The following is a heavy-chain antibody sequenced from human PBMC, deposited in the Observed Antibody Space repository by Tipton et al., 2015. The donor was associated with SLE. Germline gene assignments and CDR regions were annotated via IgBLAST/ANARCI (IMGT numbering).Heavy chain of an antibody. CDR3: ARGAPRYFDY. V-gene: IGHV4-39*07. Sequence: TLSLTCTVSGGSISSNSYYWGWIRQPPGKGLEWFRSIYYSGSTYYNPSLKSRVTISVDTSKNQFSLKLSSVTAADTAVYYCARGAPRYFDYWGQGTLVTVSS. CDR1: GGSISSNSYY. J-gene: IGHJ4*02. D-gene: IGHD3-16*01. CDR2: IYYSGST.